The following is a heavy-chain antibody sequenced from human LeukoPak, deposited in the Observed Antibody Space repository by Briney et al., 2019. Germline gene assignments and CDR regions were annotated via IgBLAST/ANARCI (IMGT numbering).Heavy chain of an antibody. CDR1: GGAISSNINY. Sequence: SQTLSLTCSVSGGAISSNINYWGWIRQPPGKWPEWVATVHNTGTTFYNPSLRSRVAVSVDTTNNQFALKLTSVTAADTPVYYCARQLTGTSQLTFDFWGQGALATVSS. V-gene: IGHV4-39*01. D-gene: IGHD2-8*02. J-gene: IGHJ4*02. CDR3: ARQLTGTSQLTFDF. CDR2: VHNTGTT.